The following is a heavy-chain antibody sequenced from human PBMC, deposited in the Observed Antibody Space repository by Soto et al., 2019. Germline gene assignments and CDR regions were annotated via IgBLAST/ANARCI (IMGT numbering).Heavy chain of an antibody. V-gene: IGHV3-30-3*01. CDR3: ARDQGYYDSSGYYFPDDAFDI. CDR2: ISYDGSNK. J-gene: IGHJ3*02. D-gene: IGHD3-22*01. Sequence: QVQLVESGGGVVQPGRSLRLSCAASGFTFSSYAMHWVRQAPGKGLEWVAVISYDGSNKYYADSVKGRFTISRDNSKNTLYLQMNSLRAEDTAVYYCARDQGYYDSSGYYFPDDAFDIWGQGTMVNVSS. CDR1: GFTFSSYA.